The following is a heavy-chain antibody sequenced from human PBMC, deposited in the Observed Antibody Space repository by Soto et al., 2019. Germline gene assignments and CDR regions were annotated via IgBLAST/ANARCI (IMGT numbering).Heavy chain of an antibody. J-gene: IGHJ4*02. V-gene: IGHV1-3*04. Sequence: ASVKVSCKTSGYTFTLYTIHWVRQAPGQRLEWMGWINTGNGNTKYSQRFQGRVTMSRDTSASTACMELSSLTSEDTAVYYCAKLGGGYIFGPYLDYWGQGTLVTVS. CDR1: GYTFTLYT. CDR3: AKLGGGYIFGPYLDY. CDR2: INTGNGNT. D-gene: IGHD5-18*01.